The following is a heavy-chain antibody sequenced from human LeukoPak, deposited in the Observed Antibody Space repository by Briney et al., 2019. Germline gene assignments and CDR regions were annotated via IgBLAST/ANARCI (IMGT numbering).Heavy chain of an antibody. V-gene: IGHV4-39*01. Sequence: SETLSLTCSVSGGPIRSSGHYWGWIRQSPGKGLEWIGSISYSGSTSYNPSLKSRVTISVDTSKNQFSLKLSSVTAADTAVYYCARQTGSGLFILPGGQGTLVTVSS. D-gene: IGHD3/OR15-3a*01. CDR3: ARQTGSGLFILP. J-gene: IGHJ4*02. CDR1: GGPIRSSGHY. CDR2: ISYSGST.